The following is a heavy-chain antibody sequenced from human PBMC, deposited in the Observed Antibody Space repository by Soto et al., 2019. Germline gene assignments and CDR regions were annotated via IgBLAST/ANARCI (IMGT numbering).Heavy chain of an antibody. CDR1: GYTFTGYY. Sequence: ASVKVSCKASGYTFTGYYMHWVRQAPGQGLEWMGWINPNSGGTNYAQKFQGWVTMTRDTSISTAYMELSRLRSDDTAVYYCARDYLYSSSSYWFDLWGQGTLVTVSS. CDR3: ARDYLYSSSSYWFDL. J-gene: IGHJ5*02. V-gene: IGHV1-2*04. CDR2: INPNSGGT. D-gene: IGHD6-6*01.